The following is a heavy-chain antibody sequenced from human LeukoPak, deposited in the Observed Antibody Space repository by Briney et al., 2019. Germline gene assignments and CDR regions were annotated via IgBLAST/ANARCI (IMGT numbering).Heavy chain of an antibody. CDR2: ISSSGSTI. Sequence: TGGSLRLSCAASGFTFSTYDMNWVRQAPGKGLEWVSYISSSGSTIYYADSVKGRFTISRDNAKNSLYLQMNSLRDEDTAVYYCATPHEYFQHWGQGTLVTVSS. J-gene: IGHJ1*01. CDR1: GFTFSTYD. CDR3: ATPHEYFQH. V-gene: IGHV3-48*02.